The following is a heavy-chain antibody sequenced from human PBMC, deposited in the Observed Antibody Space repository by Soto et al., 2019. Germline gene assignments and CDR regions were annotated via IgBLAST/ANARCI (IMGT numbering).Heavy chain of an antibody. D-gene: IGHD2-2*01. Sequence: GGSLRLSCAASGFTFDAYAMHWVRQAPGKGLEWVSLISWDGGTTVYADSVKGRFTVSRDNSKNSLYLQMNSLRVEDTALYYCATDAPRYCSSSSCSTGFDPWGQGTLVTV. CDR1: GFTFDAYA. J-gene: IGHJ5*02. CDR2: ISWDGGTT. V-gene: IGHV3-43D*04. CDR3: ATDAPRYCSSSSCSTGFDP.